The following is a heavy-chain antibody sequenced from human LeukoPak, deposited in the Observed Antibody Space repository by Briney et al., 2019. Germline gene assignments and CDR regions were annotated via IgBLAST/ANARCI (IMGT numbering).Heavy chain of an antibody. D-gene: IGHD2-15*01. Sequence: GGSLRLSCAASGFTFSSYWMNWVRQAPGKGLEWVATIKQDGRDKYYVDSVKGRFTISRDNAKNSLYLQMNNLRAEDTAIYYCARDLGWLLLDYWGQGTLVTVSS. V-gene: IGHV3-7*03. CDR2: IKQDGRDK. J-gene: IGHJ4*02. CDR1: GFTFSSYW. CDR3: ARDLGWLLLDY.